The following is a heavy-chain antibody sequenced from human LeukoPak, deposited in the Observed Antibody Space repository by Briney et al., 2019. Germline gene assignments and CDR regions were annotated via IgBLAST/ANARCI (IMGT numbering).Heavy chain of an antibody. Sequence: SVTLSCKASGGTFSSYAISWVRQAPGQGLEWMGRIIPILGIANYAQKFQGRVTITADKSTSTAYMELSSLRSEDTTVYYCARRQYSGSSDHYYYFYGMDVWGQGTTVTVSS. D-gene: IGHD6-6*01. CDR2: IIPILGIA. V-gene: IGHV1-69*04. CDR3: ARRQYSGSSDHYYYFYGMDV. CDR1: GGTFSSYA. J-gene: IGHJ6*01.